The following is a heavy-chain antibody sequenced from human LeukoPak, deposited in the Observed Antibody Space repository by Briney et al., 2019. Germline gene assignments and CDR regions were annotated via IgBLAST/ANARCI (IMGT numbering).Heavy chain of an antibody. CDR2: IIAIFGTT. V-gene: IGHV1-69*06. D-gene: IGHD1-26*01. CDR3: ARIVGSTGGES. J-gene: IGHJ3*01. Sequence: SVKVSCKASGGTFSNIVISWVRQAPGQGLEWMGGIIAIFGTTNYAQKFQGRVTITADKSTRTVYMEMRSLRSEDTAVYYCARIVGSTGGESWGQGTMVTVSS. CDR1: GGTFSNIV.